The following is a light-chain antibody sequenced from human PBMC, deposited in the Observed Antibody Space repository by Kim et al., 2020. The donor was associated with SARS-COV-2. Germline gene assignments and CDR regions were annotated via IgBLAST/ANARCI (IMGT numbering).Light chain of an antibody. CDR1: NIGSKN. J-gene: IGLJ1*01. CDR3: QVWDSSSDHYV. Sequence: SYELTQPPSASVAPGKTAIITCGGNNIGSKNVYWYQQKPGQAPLQVIFYDSHRTSGIPERISGSNSGNTAALTISRVEAGDESDYYCQVWDSSSDHYVFGTGTKVTVL. V-gene: IGLV3-21*04. CDR2: YDS.